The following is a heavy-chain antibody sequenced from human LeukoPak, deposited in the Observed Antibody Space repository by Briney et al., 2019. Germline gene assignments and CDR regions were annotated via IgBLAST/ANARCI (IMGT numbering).Heavy chain of an antibody. J-gene: IGHJ3*01. V-gene: IGHV3-23*01. CDR2: IFASGGDT. CDR1: GLTFSNYA. D-gene: IGHD4-17*01. CDR3: AKDPTGDYVGAFDF. Sequence: GGSLRLSYAASGLTFSNYAMMWVRQAPGKGLERVSAIFASGGDTRYADSVRGRFNISRDNSRNTLFPQMNSLTADDTAVYYCAKDPTGDYVGAFDFWGQGTMVTVSS.